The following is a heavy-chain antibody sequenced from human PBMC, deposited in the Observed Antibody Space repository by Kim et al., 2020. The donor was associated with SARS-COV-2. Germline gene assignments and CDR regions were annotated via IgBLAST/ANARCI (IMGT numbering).Heavy chain of an antibody. J-gene: IGHJ4*02. Sequence: KTDGGTTDYAAPVKGRFTISRDDSKTTLYLQMNSRKTEDTAVYYCTRSYYWGQGTLVTVSS. V-gene: IGHV3-15*01. CDR3: TRSYY. CDR2: KTDGGTT.